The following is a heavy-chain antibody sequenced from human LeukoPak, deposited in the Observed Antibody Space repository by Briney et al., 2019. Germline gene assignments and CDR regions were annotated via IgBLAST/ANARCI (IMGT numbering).Heavy chain of an antibody. CDR1: GFTFSSSA. V-gene: IGHV3-48*03. J-gene: IGHJ4*02. Sequence: GGSLRLSCAASGFTFSSSAMSWVRQAPGKGLEWVSHMSTSGETKNYADSVKGRFTISRDNAKNSLYLQMNSLRAEDTAVYYCARDQYGTRLDWGQGTLVTVSS. CDR2: MSTSGETK. D-gene: IGHD1-1*01. CDR3: ARDQYGTRLD.